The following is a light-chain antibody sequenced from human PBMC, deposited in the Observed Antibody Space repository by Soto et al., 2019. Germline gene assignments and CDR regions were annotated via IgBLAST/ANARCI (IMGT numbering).Light chain of an antibody. J-gene: IGLJ1*01. CDR2: EVS. V-gene: IGLV2-14*01. Sequence: QSVLTQPASVSGSPGQSITISCTGTSSDIGGYNYVSWYQQHPGKVPKLMIFEVSNRPSGVSYRFSGSKSGNTASLTISGLQAEDEDDYYCSSYTGSSTLYVFGTGTKLTVL. CDR3: SSYTGSSTLYV. CDR1: SSDIGGYNY.